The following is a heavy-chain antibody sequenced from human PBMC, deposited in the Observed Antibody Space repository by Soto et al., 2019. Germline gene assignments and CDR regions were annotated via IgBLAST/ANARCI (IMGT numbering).Heavy chain of an antibody. D-gene: IGHD6-19*01. V-gene: IGHV1-3*01. J-gene: IGHJ4*02. CDR2: INAGNGNT. CDR3: ARGRYSSGWPTDIFDY. Sequence: ASVKVSCKASGYTFTSYAMHWVRQAPGQRLEWMGWINAGNGNTKYSQKFQGRVTITRDTSASTAYMELSSLRSEDTAVYYCARGRYSSGWPTDIFDYWGQGSLVTVSS. CDR1: GYTFTSYA.